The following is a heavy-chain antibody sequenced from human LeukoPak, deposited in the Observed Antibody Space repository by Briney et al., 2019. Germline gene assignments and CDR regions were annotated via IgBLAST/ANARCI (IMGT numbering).Heavy chain of an antibody. CDR3: ARIDYLTDY. V-gene: IGHV1-8*01. CDR2: MNPNSGNT. D-gene: IGHD2/OR15-2a*01. CDR1: VYTFTIYD. J-gene: IGHJ4*02. Sequence: ASVKVSRKAPVYTFTIYDINWVRQATGQGLEWMGWMNPNSGNTGYAQKFQGRVTMTRNTSISTAYMELSSLRSEDTTVYYCARIDYLTDYWGQGTLVTASS.